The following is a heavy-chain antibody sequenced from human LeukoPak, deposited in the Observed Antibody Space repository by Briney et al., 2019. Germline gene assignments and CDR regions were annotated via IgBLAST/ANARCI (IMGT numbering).Heavy chain of an antibody. J-gene: IGHJ4*02. CDR1: GGSFSGYY. CDR2: INHSGST. Sequence: PSETLSLTCAVYGGSFSGYYWGWIRQPPGKGLEWIGEINHSGSTNYNPSLKSRVTISVDTSKNQFSLKLSSVTAADTAVYYCASGDQDTAMVSYWGQGTLVTVSS. D-gene: IGHD5-18*01. CDR3: ASGDQDTAMVSY. V-gene: IGHV4-34*01.